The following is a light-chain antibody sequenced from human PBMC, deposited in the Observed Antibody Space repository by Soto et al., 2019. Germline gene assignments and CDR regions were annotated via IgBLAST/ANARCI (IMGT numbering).Light chain of an antibody. Sequence: QSALTQPASVSGSPGQSITISCTGSSSDVGSYNIVSWYQHHPGRAPKLIIYEGSKRPSGVSNRFSGSKSGNTASLTISGRQAEDEADYYCCSYAGDSTFVFGGGTKLTVL. V-gene: IGLV2-23*03. J-gene: IGLJ3*02. CDR2: EGS. CDR1: SSDVGSYNI. CDR3: CSYAGDSTFV.